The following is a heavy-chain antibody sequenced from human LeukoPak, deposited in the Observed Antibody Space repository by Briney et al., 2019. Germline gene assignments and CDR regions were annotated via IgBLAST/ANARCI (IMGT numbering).Heavy chain of an antibody. D-gene: IGHD2-15*01. V-gene: IGHV4-59*08. CDR1: GGSISSYF. J-gene: IGHJ4*02. Sequence: SETLSLTCSVSGGSISSYFWSWIRQPPGKGLEWIGYIYYSGSTNYNPSLKSRVTISIDTSKNQFSLKLSSVTAADTAVYYCARVWCSGGSCLVDYWGQGTLVTVSS. CDR2: IYYSGST. CDR3: ARVWCSGGSCLVDY.